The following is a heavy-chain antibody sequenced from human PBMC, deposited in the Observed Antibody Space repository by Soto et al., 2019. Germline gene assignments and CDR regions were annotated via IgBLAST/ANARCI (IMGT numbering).Heavy chain of an antibody. CDR2: IWYDGSNK. D-gene: IGHD5-12*01. J-gene: IGHJ4*02. CDR3: AREWLTRSFDF. Sequence: SGGSLRLSCAASGFTFISYGMHWVRQAPGKGLEWVAVIWYDGSNKYYADSVKGRFTISRDNSKNTLYLQMNSLRAEDTAVYYCAREWLTRSFDFWGQGTLVTVSS. V-gene: IGHV3-33*01. CDR1: GFTFISYG.